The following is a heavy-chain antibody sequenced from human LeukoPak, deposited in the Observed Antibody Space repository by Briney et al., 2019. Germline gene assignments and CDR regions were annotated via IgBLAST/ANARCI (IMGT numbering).Heavy chain of an antibody. Sequence: SEILSLTCTVSGGSISSYYWSWIQQPPGKGLEWIGYIYYSGSTNYNPSLKSRVTISVDTSKNQFSLKLSSVTAADTAVYYCARVTVTHYYYGMDVWGQGTTVTVSS. D-gene: IGHD4-4*01. CDR1: GGSISSYY. CDR2: IYYSGST. V-gene: IGHV4-59*08. J-gene: IGHJ6*02. CDR3: ARVTVTHYYYGMDV.